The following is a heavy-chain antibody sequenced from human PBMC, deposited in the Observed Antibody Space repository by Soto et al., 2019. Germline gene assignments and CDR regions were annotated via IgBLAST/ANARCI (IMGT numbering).Heavy chain of an antibody. J-gene: IGHJ4*02. V-gene: IGHV3-23*01. CDR1: GFTFSSYA. CDR2: ISGSGGST. Sequence: EVQLLESGGGLVQPGGSLRLSCAASGFTFSSYAMSWVRQAPGKGLEWVSAISGSGGSTYYADSVKGRFTFSRDNSKNTLYLQMNSLRAEDTAVYYCAKSAEAVGYSYGWGGYFAYCGQGTLVTVSS. D-gene: IGHD5-18*01. CDR3: AKSAEAVGYSYGWGGYFAY.